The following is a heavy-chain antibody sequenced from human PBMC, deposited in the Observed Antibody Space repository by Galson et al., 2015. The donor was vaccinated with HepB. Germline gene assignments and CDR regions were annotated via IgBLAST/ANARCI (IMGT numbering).Heavy chain of an antibody. V-gene: IGHV3-13*01. J-gene: IGHJ4*02. D-gene: IGHD3-10*01. CDR2: IGAAGDT. CDR1: GFTFSSYD. CDR3: ARGRGSYYYFDY. Sequence: SLRLSCAASGFTFSSYDIHWVRQATGKGLEWVSAIGAAGDTYYPGSVKGRFTISRENVENSLYLQMNSLTVGDSAVYYCARGRGSYYYFDYWGQGTLVTVSS.